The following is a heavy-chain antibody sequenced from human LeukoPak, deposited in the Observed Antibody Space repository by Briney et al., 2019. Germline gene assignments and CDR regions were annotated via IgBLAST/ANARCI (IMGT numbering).Heavy chain of an antibody. CDR1: GFTFSSYS. D-gene: IGHD6-19*01. V-gene: IGHV3-48*01. Sequence: GGSLRLSCAASGFTFSSYSMNWVRQAPGRGLEWVSYISTGSLIYYADSVKGRFTISRDNAKNSLYLQMNSLRAEDTAVYYCASGQSAYSSGWSDYWGQGTLVTVSS. J-gene: IGHJ4*02. CDR3: ASGQSAYSSGWSDY. CDR2: ISTGSLI.